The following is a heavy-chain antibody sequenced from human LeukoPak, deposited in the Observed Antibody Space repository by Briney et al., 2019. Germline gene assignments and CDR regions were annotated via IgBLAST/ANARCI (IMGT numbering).Heavy chain of an antibody. Sequence: GGSLRLSCAASGFDFSSYAVSWVRQAPGKGLEWVSAITGSGGSTYYADSVKGRFTVSRDNPRNTLYLQMNSLRTEDTAVYYCGKDEQGFGMQTSHWGQGTLVTVSS. CDR3: GKDEQGFGMQTSH. CDR2: ITGSGGST. CDR1: GFDFSSYA. V-gene: IGHV3-23*01. J-gene: IGHJ4*02. D-gene: IGHD1-14*01.